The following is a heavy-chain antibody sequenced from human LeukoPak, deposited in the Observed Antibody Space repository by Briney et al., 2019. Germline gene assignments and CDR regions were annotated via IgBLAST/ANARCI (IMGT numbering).Heavy chain of an antibody. Sequence: SVKVSCKASGGTFSSYAISWVRQAPGQGLEWMGRIIPIFGTANYAQKFQGRVTIIADKSTSTAYMELSSLRSEDTAVYYCARVPYSSSWYLNYYYYMDVWGKGTTVSVSS. CDR2: IIPIFGTA. V-gene: IGHV1-69*06. J-gene: IGHJ6*03. D-gene: IGHD6-13*01. CDR1: GGTFSSYA. CDR3: ARVPYSSSWYLNYYYYMDV.